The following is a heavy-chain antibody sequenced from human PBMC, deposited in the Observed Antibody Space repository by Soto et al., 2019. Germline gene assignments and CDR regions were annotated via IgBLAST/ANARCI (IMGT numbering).Heavy chain of an antibody. CDR1: GYTFTGYY. V-gene: IGHV1-2*04. D-gene: IGHD3-9*01. CDR3: ARSGLNYDILTGYYAKREYGMDV. Sequence: ASVKVSCKASGYTFTGYYMHWVRQAPGQGLEWMGWINPNSGGTNYAQKFQGWVTMTRDTSISTAYMELSRLRSDDTAVYYCARSGLNYDILTGYYAKREYGMDVWGQGTTVTVSS. CDR2: INPNSGGT. J-gene: IGHJ6*02.